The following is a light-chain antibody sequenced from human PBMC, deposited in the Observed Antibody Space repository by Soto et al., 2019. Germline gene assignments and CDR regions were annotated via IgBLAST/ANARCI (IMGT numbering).Light chain of an antibody. V-gene: IGKV1-12*01. J-gene: IGKJ4*01. Sequence: DIQMTQSPSSVSASIGDXXXXXXXXXXXXXXXFAWYQQKPGKAPKLLIYGASSLQSGVPSGFXXXXXGXXXXXXIXXXXXEXFAXYFCQEASIFQVAFGGGTKVEIK. CDR3: QEASIFQVA. CDR1: XXXXXX. CDR2: GAS.